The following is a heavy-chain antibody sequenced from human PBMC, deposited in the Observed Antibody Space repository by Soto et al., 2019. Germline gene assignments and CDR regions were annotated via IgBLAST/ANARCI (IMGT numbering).Heavy chain of an antibody. V-gene: IGHV5-51*01. D-gene: IGHD4-17*01. CDR2: IYPGDSDT. Sequence: PGESLQVSGKGSGYSFTSYWIGWVRQLPGKCLECMGIIYPGDSDTRYSPSFQGQVTISADKSISTAYLQWSSLKASDTAMYYCARLEVYGDYLYYYSYGMDGWGQGTMGTVS. CDR3: ARLEVYGDYLYYYSYGMDG. CDR1: GYSFTSYW. J-gene: IGHJ6*02.